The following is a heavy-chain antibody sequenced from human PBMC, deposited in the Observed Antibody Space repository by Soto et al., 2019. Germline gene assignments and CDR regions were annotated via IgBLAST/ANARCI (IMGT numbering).Heavy chain of an antibody. V-gene: IGHV1-18*04. CDR2: INSYNGDT. Sequence: XSVKVSCKASGYDFIGHGISWVRQARGQGLEWMGWINSYNGDTKYARKYQDRITLTKDKSTRTVYMELTSLRSDDTAVYYCARDRWLKVPAVVGDKFDSWGQGTLVTVSS. CDR3: ARDRWLKVPAVVGDKFDS. J-gene: IGHJ5*01. CDR1: GYDFIGHG. D-gene: IGHD3-16*01.